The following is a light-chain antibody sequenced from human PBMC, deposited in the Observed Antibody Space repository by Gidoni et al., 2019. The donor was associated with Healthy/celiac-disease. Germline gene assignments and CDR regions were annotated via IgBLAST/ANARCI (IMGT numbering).Light chain of an antibody. Sequence: DIQMTQSPSSLSASVGDRVTITCRASQSISSYLNWYQQKPGKAPKLLIYAASSLQSGVPSRFSGIVSGTDFTLTIRSLQPEDFATYYCQQSYSTPLTFGGGTKVEIK. CDR1: QSISSY. J-gene: IGKJ4*01. V-gene: IGKV1-39*01. CDR2: AAS. CDR3: QQSYSTPLT.